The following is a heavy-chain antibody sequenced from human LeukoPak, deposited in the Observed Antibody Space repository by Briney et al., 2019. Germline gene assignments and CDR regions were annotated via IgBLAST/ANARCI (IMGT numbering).Heavy chain of an antibody. CDR3: ARLGAVAGEFDY. V-gene: IGHV1-3*03. CDR2: INAGNGNT. D-gene: IGHD6-19*01. CDR1: GYTFTSYG. Sequence: GASVKVSCKASGYTFTSYGISWVRQAPGQRLEWMGWINAGNGNTKYSQEFQGRVTITRDTSASTAYMELSSLRSEDMAVYYCARLGAVAGEFDYWGQGTLVTVSS. J-gene: IGHJ4*02.